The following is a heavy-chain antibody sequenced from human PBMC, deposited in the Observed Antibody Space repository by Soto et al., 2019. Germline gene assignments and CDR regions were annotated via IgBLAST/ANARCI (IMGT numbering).Heavy chain of an antibody. V-gene: IGHV4-4*02. Sequence: QVQLQESGPGLVRPSGTVSLTCAVSGVSISSGNWWSWVRQPPGKALEWIGEIHHSGSTNYNPSHKSRVTMSVVPSKDLFSLTLNSVTAADTACYYCARDQGSLPGDWGQGTLVSVSS. D-gene: IGHD6-13*01. CDR3: ARDQGSLPGD. J-gene: IGHJ4*02. CDR2: IHHSGST. CDR1: GVSISSGNW.